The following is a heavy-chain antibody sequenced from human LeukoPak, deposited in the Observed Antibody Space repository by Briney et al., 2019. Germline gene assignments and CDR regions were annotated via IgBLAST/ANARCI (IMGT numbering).Heavy chain of an antibody. Sequence: SETLSLNCTVSGFSISSGYYWGWIRQPPGKGREWIGIIFHSGNTYYNPSLNSRLTIFVDTSKNQFSLKLNSVTVADTAVYFCARSRTGLSSGWSDYWGQGMLVTVSS. CDR2: IFHSGNT. CDR3: ARSRTGLSSGWSDY. CDR1: GFSISSGYY. J-gene: IGHJ4*02. V-gene: IGHV4-38-2*02. D-gene: IGHD6-19*01.